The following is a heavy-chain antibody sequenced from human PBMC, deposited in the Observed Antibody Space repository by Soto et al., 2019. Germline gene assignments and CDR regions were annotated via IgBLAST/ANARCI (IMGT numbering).Heavy chain of an antibody. V-gene: IGHV5-51*01. Sequence: PGESLKISCKASGYSFSSYWIAWVRQMPGKGLEWMGIIYPADSDIRYSESSEGHVTISVDKSISTAYLQWSSLKASDTAIYYCATSPSTTTPFGMDVWGQGTTVTVSS. CDR3: ATSPSTTTPFGMDV. D-gene: IGHD4-17*01. CDR1: GYSFSSYW. J-gene: IGHJ6*02. CDR2: IYPADSDI.